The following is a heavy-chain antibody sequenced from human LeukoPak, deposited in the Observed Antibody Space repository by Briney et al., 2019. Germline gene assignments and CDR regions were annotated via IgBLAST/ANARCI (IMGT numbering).Heavy chain of an antibody. Sequence: SETLSLTCTVSGVSISSYYWSWIRQPAGKGLEWIGRIYTSGSTNYNPSLKSRVTMSVDTSKNQFSLKLSSVTAADTAVYYCARGAYNYGSGSYVFDYWGQGTLVTVSS. CDR3: ARGAYNYGSGSYVFDY. V-gene: IGHV4-4*07. CDR1: GVSISSYY. J-gene: IGHJ4*02. CDR2: IYTSGST. D-gene: IGHD3-10*01.